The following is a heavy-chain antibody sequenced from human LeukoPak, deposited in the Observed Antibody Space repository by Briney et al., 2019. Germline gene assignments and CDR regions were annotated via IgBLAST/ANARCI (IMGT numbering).Heavy chain of an antibody. D-gene: IGHD3-9*01. CDR3: AKAHYDVLTGPSGYFDY. CDR1: GFTFSSYA. J-gene: IGHJ4*02. CDR2: ISGSGGST. V-gene: IGHV3-23*01. Sequence: GGSLRLSCAASGFTFSSYAMSWVRQAPGKGLEWVSAISGSGGSTYYADSVKGRFTISRDNSKNTLYLQMNSLRAEDTAVYYCAKAHYDVLTGPSGYFDYWGQGTLVTVSS.